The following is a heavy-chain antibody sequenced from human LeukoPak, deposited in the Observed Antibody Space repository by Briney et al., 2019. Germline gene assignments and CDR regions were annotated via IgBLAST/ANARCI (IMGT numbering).Heavy chain of an antibody. CDR1: GFTLGTYD. Sequence: GGSLRLSCAASGFTLGTYDMYWVRQAPGKGLECVSSISRSGGSTYYADSVKGRFTISRDNSKNTLYLQMNSLRAEDTAVYYCAKGTTMVRGVIGFDPWGQGTLVTVSS. D-gene: IGHD3-10*01. CDR2: ISRSGGST. V-gene: IGHV3-23*01. CDR3: AKGTTMVRGVIGFDP. J-gene: IGHJ5*02.